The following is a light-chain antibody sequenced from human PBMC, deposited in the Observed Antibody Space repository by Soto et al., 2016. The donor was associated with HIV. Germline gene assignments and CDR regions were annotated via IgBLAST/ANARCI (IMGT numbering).Light chain of an antibody. V-gene: IGKV1-12*01. J-gene: IGKJ3*01. CDR3: QEANTFPFT. CDR2: GAS. Sequence: DIQLIQSPSSLSASVGDRVTISCRASQGISNWLAWYQQRPGRAPRLLIYGASSLQSGVSSRFSGSGSGTEFTLTINNLQPEDFATYYCQEANTFPFTFGPGTKVDFK. CDR1: QGISNW.